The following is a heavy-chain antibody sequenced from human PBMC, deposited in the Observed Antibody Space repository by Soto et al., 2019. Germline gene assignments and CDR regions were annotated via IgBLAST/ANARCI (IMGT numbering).Heavy chain of an antibody. Sequence: PGESLKISCKGSGYSFSTYWIGWVRQMPGNGLEWMGVIYPGDSDTRYSPSFQGQVTISADKSISTAYLQWSSAKASDTAMYYCARPPTVRVLHPGYFDSWGQGTLVTVSS. J-gene: IGHJ4*02. D-gene: IGHD3-3*01. V-gene: IGHV5-51*01. CDR2: IYPGDSDT. CDR1: GYSFSTYW. CDR3: ARPPTVRVLHPGYFDS.